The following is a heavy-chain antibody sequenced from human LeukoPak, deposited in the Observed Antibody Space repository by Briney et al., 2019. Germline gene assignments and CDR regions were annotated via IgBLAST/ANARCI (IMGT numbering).Heavy chain of an antibody. D-gene: IGHD6-19*01. Sequence: GGSLRLSCAASGFTFSDYYMSWIRQAPGKGLEWVSYISSSGSTIYYADSVKGRFTISRDNAKNSLYLQMNSLRAEDTAVYYCAGKWRGAVGSSLPMDVWGQGTTVTVSS. CDR2: ISSSGSTI. CDR1: GFTFSDYY. CDR3: AGKWRGAVGSSLPMDV. V-gene: IGHV3-11*01. J-gene: IGHJ6*02.